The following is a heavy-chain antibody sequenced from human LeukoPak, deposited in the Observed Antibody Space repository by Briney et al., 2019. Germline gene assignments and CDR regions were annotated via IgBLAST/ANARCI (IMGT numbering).Heavy chain of an antibody. V-gene: IGHV4-59*01. CDR3: ARTDRMVAAFDY. Sequence: PSETLSLTCTVSGGSISTYYWSWIRQPPGKGLEWIGYIYYSGSTNYNPSLKSRVTISVDTSKNQFSLKLSSVTAADTAVYYCARTDRMVAAFDYWGQGTLVTVSS. D-gene: IGHD2-15*01. J-gene: IGHJ4*02. CDR2: IYYSGST. CDR1: GGSISTYY.